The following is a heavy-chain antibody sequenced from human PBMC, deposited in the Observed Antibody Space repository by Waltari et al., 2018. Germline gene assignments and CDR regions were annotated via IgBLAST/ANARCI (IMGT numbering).Heavy chain of an antibody. CDR2: IGPGDSDT. V-gene: IGHV5-51*01. Sequence: EVQLVQSGAEVTKPGESLKISCKGSGYSFTTYWIGWVRQMPGKGLEWMGSIGPGDSDTRYSPSFQGQVPISADKSITTAYLQWSSLMASDTAMYYCARHRGSRGVYYMDVWGKGTTVTVSS. J-gene: IGHJ6*03. D-gene: IGHD3-16*01. CDR1: GYSFTTYW. CDR3: ARHRGSRGVYYMDV.